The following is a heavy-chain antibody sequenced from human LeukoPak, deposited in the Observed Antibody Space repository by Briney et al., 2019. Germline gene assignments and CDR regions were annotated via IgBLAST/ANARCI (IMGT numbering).Heavy chain of an antibody. CDR1: GGSISSSSYY. V-gene: IGHV4-61*05. J-gene: IGHJ3*02. CDR3: ACLTTADAFDI. CDR2: IYDSGST. D-gene: IGHD3-22*01. Sequence: SETLSLTCTVSGGSISSSSYYWGWIRQPPGKGLEWIGYIYDSGSTNYNPSLKSRVTISVDTSKNQFSLKLSSVTAADTAVYYCACLTTADAFDIWGQGTMVTVSS.